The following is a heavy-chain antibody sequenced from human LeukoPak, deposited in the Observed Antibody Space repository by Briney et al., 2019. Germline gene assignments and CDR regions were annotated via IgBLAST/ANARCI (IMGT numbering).Heavy chain of an antibody. CDR2: ISGSGNST. J-gene: IGHJ4*02. Sequence: GGSLRLSCAAAGLTFSGSAMSWVRQAPGKGLEWVSLISGSGNSTYYADSVKGRFTISRDNSKNTLYLQMNSLRAEDTAVYYCAKVLVLVSANRYYFDYWGQGTLVTVSS. D-gene: IGHD2-15*01. CDR3: AKVLVLVSANRYYFDY. CDR1: GLTFSGSA. V-gene: IGHV3-23*01.